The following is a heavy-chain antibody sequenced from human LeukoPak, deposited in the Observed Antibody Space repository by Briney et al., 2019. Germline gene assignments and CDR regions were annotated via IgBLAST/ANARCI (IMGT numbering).Heavy chain of an antibody. CDR3: AKSRSSNSWSALNY. Sequence: GGSLRLSCAASGFTFSSYSMNWVRQAPGKGLEWVSVISGSDSSTYYADSVRGRFTISRDNSENTLYLQMNSLRAEDTAVYYCAKSRSSNSWSALNYWGQGTLVTVSS. CDR2: ISGSDSST. CDR1: GFTFSSYS. V-gene: IGHV3-23*01. D-gene: IGHD6-13*01. J-gene: IGHJ4*02.